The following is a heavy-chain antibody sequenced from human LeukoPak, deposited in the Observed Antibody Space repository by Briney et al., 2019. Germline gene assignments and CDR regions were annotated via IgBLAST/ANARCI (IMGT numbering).Heavy chain of an antibody. D-gene: IGHD3-9*01. J-gene: IGHJ4*02. CDR1: GYFFPSYG. CDR2: ITPSNGNT. V-gene: IGHV1-18*03. Sequence: GASVKVSCTTSGYFFPSYGISWVRQAPGQGLEWIGWITPSNGNTHYAQNFQGRVTVTTDTSTSTVYLELGSLRSDDMAVYYCARDGYYDILTGTDFWGEGTLVTLSS. CDR3: ARDGYYDILTGTDF.